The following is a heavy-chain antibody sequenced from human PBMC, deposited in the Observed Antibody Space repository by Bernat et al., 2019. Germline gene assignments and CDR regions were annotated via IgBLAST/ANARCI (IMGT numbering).Heavy chain of an antibody. CDR1: GGSFSGYY. CDR2: INHSGST. V-gene: IGHV4-34*01. J-gene: IGHJ5*02. D-gene: IGHD5-18*01. Sequence: QVQLQQWGAGLLKPSETLSLTCAVYGGSFSGYYWSWIRQPPGKGLEWIGEINHSGSTNYNPSLKSRVTISVDKSKKQFYMKLSSVTAADTAVYYCARGLYSYGPNWFDPWGQGNLVTVSS. CDR3: ARGLYSYGPNWFDP.